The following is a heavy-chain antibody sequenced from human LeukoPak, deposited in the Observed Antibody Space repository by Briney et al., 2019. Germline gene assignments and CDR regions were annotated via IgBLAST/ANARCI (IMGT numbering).Heavy chain of an antibody. D-gene: IGHD6-13*01. V-gene: IGHV3-30*03. J-gene: IGHJ4*02. CDR2: VSSDGGIK. CDR3: ARGYSSSWLGYFDY. Sequence: PGGSLRLSCVASGFTFSSYGIHWVRQAPGKGLEWVAVVSSDGGIKYNADSVKGRFTISRDTSKNTVYLQMNSLGAEDTAFYYCARGYSSSWLGYFDYWGQGTLVTVSS. CDR1: GFTFSSYG.